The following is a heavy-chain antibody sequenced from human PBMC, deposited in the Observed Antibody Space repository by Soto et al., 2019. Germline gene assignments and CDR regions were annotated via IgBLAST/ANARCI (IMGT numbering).Heavy chain of an antibody. Sequence: GGSLRLSCAASGFTFRSYSMNWVRQAPGKGLEWVSSISSSSSYIYYADSVKGRFTISRDNAKNSLYLQMNSMRAEDTAVYYCAKAWDSGSYFDYWGQGTLVTVSS. D-gene: IGHD1-26*01. J-gene: IGHJ4*02. V-gene: IGHV3-21*01. CDR1: GFTFRSYS. CDR2: ISSSSSYI. CDR3: AKAWDSGSYFDY.